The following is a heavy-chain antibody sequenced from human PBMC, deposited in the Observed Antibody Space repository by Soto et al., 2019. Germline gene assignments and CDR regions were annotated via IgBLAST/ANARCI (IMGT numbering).Heavy chain of an antibody. Sequence: PGGSLRLSCAASGFAFSGYSMNWVRQAPGKGLEWVSSISSSSTYTYYGDSVRGRVTISRDNGKKSLYLQMNSLRVDDTAVYYCARGPSTAVPDYWGQGTLVTVSS. CDR2: ISSSSTYT. CDR3: ARGPSTAVPDY. CDR1: GFAFSGYS. V-gene: IGHV3-21*03. J-gene: IGHJ4*02. D-gene: IGHD6-13*01.